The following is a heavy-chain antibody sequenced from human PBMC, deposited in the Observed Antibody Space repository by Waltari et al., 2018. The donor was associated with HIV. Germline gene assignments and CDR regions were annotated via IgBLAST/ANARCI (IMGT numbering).Heavy chain of an antibody. CDR2: ISGSGGST. CDR3: VKEHQYSHTWYSYYGMDV. J-gene: IGHJ6*02. V-gene: IGHV3-23*01. D-gene: IGHD6-13*01. Sequence: EVQVLESGGALVQPGGSLRLSCAASGFTFSNYGMSCVRQAPGKGLEWVSTISGSGGSTYYADSVKGRFTVSRDNSKNTLYLKMNSLRAEDTAVYFCVKEHQYSHTWYSYYGMDVWGQGTTVTVSS. CDR1: GFTFSNYG.